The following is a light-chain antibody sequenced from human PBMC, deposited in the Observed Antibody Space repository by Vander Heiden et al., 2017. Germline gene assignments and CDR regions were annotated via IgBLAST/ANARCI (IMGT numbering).Light chain of an antibody. J-gene: IGLJ2*01. CDR3: CSYAGSYTFVV. CDR2: DVS. CDR1: SSDVGGYNY. V-gene: IGLV2-11*01. Sequence: QSALTQPRSVAGSPGQAGPISCTGTSSDVGGYNYVSWYQQHPGQAPKLMIYDVSKRPSGVPDRFSGSKSGNTASLTISGLQAEDEADYYCCSYAGSYTFVVFGGGTKLTVL.